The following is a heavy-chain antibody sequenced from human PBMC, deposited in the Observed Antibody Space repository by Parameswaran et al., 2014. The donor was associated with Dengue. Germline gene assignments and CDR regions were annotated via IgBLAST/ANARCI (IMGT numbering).Heavy chain of an antibody. J-gene: IGHJ5*02. V-gene: IGHV1-2*02. D-gene: IGHD2-2*01. CDR3: ARGYIVVKPTPMVDP. CDR2: INPNSGGT. Sequence: WVRQAPGQGLEWMGWINPNSGGTNYAQKFQGRVTMTRDTSISTAYMELSRLSSDDTAVYYCARGYIVVKPTPMVDPWGQGTLVTVSS.